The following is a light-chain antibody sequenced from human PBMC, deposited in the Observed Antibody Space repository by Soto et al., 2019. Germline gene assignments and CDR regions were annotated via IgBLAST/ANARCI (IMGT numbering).Light chain of an antibody. CDR1: QSITIW. V-gene: IGKV1-5*01. J-gene: IGKJ1*01. CDR2: DAS. Sequence: DIQMTQSPSTLSASVGDRVTITCRASQSITIWLAWYQQKPGKAPKLLIFDASSLESGVPSRFIGSGSGTEFTLTISSLQPDGFAAYYCQHYNSYSWTFGQGTKVEIK. CDR3: QHYNSYSWT.